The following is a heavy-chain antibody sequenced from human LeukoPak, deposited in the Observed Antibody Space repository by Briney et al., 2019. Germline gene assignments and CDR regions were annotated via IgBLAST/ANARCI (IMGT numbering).Heavy chain of an antibody. J-gene: IGHJ4*02. V-gene: IGHV1-2*06. CDR2: INPNSGDT. CDR1: GYTFTGYY. D-gene: IGHD6-19*01. Sequence: GASVKVSCKTSGYTFTGYYIHWVRQAPGQGLEWMGRINPNSGDTKYVQELQGRVTMTRDTSISTAYMDLRRLRSDDTAVYYCATWGSSGWYTFDYWGQGTLVTVSS. CDR3: ATWGSSGWYTFDY.